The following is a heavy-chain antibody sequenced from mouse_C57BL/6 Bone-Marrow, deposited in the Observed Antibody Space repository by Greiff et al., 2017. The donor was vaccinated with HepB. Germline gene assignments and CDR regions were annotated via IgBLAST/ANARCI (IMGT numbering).Heavy chain of an antibody. CDR3: ARTYYSNYGCWYFDV. Sequence: QVQLQQSGAELARPGASVKMSCKASGYTFTSYTMHWVKQRPGQGLEWIGYINPSSGYTKYNQKFKDKATLTADKSSSTAYMQLSSLTSEDSAVYYCARTYYSNYGCWYFDVWGTGTTVTVSS. V-gene: IGHV1-4*01. D-gene: IGHD2-5*01. J-gene: IGHJ1*03. CDR2: INPSSGYT. CDR1: GYTFTSYT.